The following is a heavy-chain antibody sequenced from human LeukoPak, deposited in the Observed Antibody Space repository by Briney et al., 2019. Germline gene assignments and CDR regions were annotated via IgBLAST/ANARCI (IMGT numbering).Heavy chain of an antibody. J-gene: IGHJ4*02. V-gene: IGHV4-61*02. CDR3: ARERGRIVVVIDY. CDR2: IYTSGST. CDR1: GGSISSGSYY. D-gene: IGHD3-22*01. Sequence: PSQTLSLTCTVSGGSISSGSYYWSWIRQPAGKGLEWIGRIYTSGSTNYNPSLKSRVTISVDTSKNQFSLKLSSVPAADTAVYYCARERGRIVVVIDYWGQGTLVTVSS.